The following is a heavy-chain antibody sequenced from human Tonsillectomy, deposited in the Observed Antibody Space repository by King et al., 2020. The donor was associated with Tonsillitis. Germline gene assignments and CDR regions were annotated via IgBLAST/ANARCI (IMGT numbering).Heavy chain of an antibody. V-gene: IGHV3-64D*06. CDR1: GFTFSSFS. D-gene: IGHD6-19*01. Sequence: VQLVESGGGLVQPGGSLRLSCSGSGFTFSSFSIHWVRQAPGKGLEYVSVISGNGGPTYYADSVKGRFTLSRDNSKSTVYLEMSSLRAEDTAVYYCVKERAGYCRGWYAAGGPEGFDYWGQGTLVTVSS. CDR2: ISGNGGPT. CDR3: VKERAGYCRGWYAAGGPEGFDY. J-gene: IGHJ4*02.